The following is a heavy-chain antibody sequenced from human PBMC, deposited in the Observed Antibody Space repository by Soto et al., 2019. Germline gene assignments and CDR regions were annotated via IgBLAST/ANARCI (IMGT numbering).Heavy chain of an antibody. J-gene: IGHJ5*02. V-gene: IGHV3-21*01. CDR3: ARESPGTVYNWFDP. CDR2: ISSSSSYI. CDR1: GFTFSSYS. D-gene: IGHD1-7*01. Sequence: PGGSLRLSCAAPGFTFSSYSMNWVRQAPGKGLEWVSSISSSSSYIYHADSVKGRFTISRDNAKNSLYLQMNSLRAEDTAVYYCARESPGTVYNWFDPWGQGTLVTVSS.